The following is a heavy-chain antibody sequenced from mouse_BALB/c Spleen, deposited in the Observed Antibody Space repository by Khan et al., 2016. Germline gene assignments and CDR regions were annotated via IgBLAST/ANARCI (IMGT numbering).Heavy chain of an antibody. CDR1: AFNIKDTF. J-gene: IGHJ2*01. Sequence: VQLKESGAELVKPGASVKLSCTASAFNIKDTFMHWVKQRPEQGLEWIGRIDPANGNTKYDPKFQGRATITAATSSNTAYLQLSSLTSEDTAVYYCARRGPIYYYGSSYGYWGQGTTLTVSS. CDR2: IDPANGNT. D-gene: IGHD1-1*01. CDR3: ARRGPIYYYGSSYGY. V-gene: IGHV14-3*02.